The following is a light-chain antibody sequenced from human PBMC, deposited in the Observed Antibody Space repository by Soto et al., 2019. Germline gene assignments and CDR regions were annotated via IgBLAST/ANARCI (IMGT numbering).Light chain of an antibody. Sequence: QSALTQPPSASGSPGQSVTIACTGTSSDVGSCKYVSWYQQHPGKAPKLIIYEVIKRPSGVPERFSGSKSGNTASLTVSGLQAEDEAEYDCSLYADSNNVEVLFGGGTKLTVL. CDR2: EVI. CDR3: SLYADSNNVEVL. V-gene: IGLV2-8*01. J-gene: IGLJ2*01. CDR1: SSDVGSCKY.